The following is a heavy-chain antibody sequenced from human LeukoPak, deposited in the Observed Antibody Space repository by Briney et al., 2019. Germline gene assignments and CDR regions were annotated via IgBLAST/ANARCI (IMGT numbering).Heavy chain of an antibody. CDR3: ARGYYGSGSFFCC. J-gene: IGHJ4*02. Sequence: SRVTISVDTSKNHFSLKLSSVTAADTAVYYCARGYYGSGSFFCCWGQGALVTVSS. D-gene: IGHD3-10*01. V-gene: IGHV4-59*09.